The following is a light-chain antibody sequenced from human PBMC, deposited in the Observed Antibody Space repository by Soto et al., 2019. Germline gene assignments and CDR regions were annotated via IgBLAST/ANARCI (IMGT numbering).Light chain of an antibody. CDR1: QSVSSY. Sequence: EIVLTQSPGTLSLSPGERSTLSCRASQSVSSYLAWYQQKAGQAPRLLIYDASNRATGIPARFSGSGSGTDFTLTISSLEPEDFAVYYCQQRSNWLWTFGQGTKVDI. J-gene: IGKJ1*01. CDR3: QQRSNWLWT. V-gene: IGKV3-11*01. CDR2: DAS.